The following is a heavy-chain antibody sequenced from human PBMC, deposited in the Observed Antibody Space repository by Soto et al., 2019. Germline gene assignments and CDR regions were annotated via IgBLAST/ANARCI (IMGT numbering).Heavy chain of an antibody. CDR3: ARAPNAYYDS. CDR2: INSDGSTT. D-gene: IGHD2-2*01. Sequence: GGSLRLSCAASGVTFSSYWMHWVRQAPGKGLVWVSRINSDGSTTSYADSVKGRFTISRDNAKNTLFLQMNNLRAEDTAVYYCARAPNAYYDSRGQGTLVTVSS. CDR1: GVTFSSYW. V-gene: IGHV3-74*01. J-gene: IGHJ5*01.